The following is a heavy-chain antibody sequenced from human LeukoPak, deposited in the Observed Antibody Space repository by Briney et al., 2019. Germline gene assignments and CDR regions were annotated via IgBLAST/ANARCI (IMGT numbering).Heavy chain of an antibody. J-gene: IGHJ3*02. V-gene: IGHV3-33*03. Sequence: PGRSLRLSCAASGFTFSSYGMHWVRQAPGKGLEWVAVIWYDGSNKYYADSVKGRFTISRDNSKNTLYLQMNSLRVEDTAVYYCAGRIAAAGTRRGAFDIWGQGTMVTVSS. CDR1: GFTFSSYG. CDR3: AGRIAAAGTRRGAFDI. D-gene: IGHD6-13*01. CDR2: IWYDGSNK.